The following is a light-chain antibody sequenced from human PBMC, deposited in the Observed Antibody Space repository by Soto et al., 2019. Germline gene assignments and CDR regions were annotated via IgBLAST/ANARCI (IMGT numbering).Light chain of an antibody. CDR2: GAS. V-gene: IGKV3-20*01. J-gene: IGKJ1*01. CDR1: QSVSSSY. Sequence: ELVLTQSPGAISSSPGARATLSGSSSQSVSSSYLAWYQQKPGQAPRIIIYGASSRATGIPDRFSGSGSGTDFTLTIRSLQAEDVAVYYCQKYYSTPRKLGHGTKVDIK. CDR3: QKYYSTPRK.